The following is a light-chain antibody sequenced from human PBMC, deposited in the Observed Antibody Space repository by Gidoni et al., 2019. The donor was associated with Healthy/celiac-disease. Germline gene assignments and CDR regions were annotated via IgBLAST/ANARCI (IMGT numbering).Light chain of an antibody. J-gene: IGKJ2*01. CDR3: QQYGSSPPYT. CDR2: GAS. V-gene: IGKV3-20*01. CDR1: QSVSSSY. Sequence: EIVLTQSPGTLSLPPGERATLSCRASQSVSSSYLAWYQQKPGQAPRLLIYGASSRATGIPDRFSGSGSGTDFTLTISRLEPEDFAVYYCQQYGSSPPYTFXQXTKLEIK.